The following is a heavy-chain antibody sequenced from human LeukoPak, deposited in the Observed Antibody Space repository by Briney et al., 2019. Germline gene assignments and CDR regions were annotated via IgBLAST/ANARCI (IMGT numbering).Heavy chain of an antibody. CDR3: AKDRDYDFWSGYYWDN. D-gene: IGHD3-3*01. V-gene: IGHV3-23*01. CDR1: GFTFSSYA. J-gene: IGHJ4*02. CDR2: ISGSGGST. Sequence: TGGSLRLSCAASGFTFSSYAMSWVRQAPGRGLEWVSSISGSGGSTYYADSVKGRFTVSRDNSKDTLYLQTHSLRGEDTAVYFCAKDRDYDFWSGYYWDNWGQGTLVTVSS.